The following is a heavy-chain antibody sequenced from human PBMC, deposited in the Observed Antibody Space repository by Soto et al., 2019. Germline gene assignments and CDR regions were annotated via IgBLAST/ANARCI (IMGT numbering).Heavy chain of an antibody. D-gene: IGHD6-25*01. Sequence: GESLKISCKGSGYSFTSYWISWVRQMPGKGLAWMATIDPNDSYTKYSPSFQGHVTISTDKSISTAYLQWSSLQASDTAMYYCARLDVLTYSGSLLDDWGQGTLVTVSS. CDR1: GYSFTSYW. V-gene: IGHV5-10-1*01. CDR2: IDPNDSYT. CDR3: ARLDVLTYSGSLLDD. J-gene: IGHJ4*02.